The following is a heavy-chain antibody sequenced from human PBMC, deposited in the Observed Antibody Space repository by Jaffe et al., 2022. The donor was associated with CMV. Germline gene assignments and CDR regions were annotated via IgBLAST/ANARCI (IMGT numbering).Heavy chain of an antibody. CDR2: ISWNSGSI. Sequence: EVQLVESGGGLVQPGRSLRLSCAASGFTFDDYAMHWVRQAPGKGLEWVSGISWNSGSIGYADSVKGRFTISRDNAKNSLYLQMNSLRAEDTALYYCAKDIGWGEYCTNGVCWQAPPYYYYGMDVWGQGTTVTVSS. CDR1: GFTFDDYA. V-gene: IGHV3-9*01. CDR3: AKDIGWGEYCTNGVCWQAPPYYYYGMDV. D-gene: IGHD2-8*01. J-gene: IGHJ6*02.